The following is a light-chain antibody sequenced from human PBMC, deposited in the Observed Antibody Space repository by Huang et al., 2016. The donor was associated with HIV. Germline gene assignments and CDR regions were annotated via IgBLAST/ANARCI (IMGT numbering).Light chain of an antibody. CDR1: KSVSSKN. CDR3: QQYGNSPWT. V-gene: IGKV3-20*01. J-gene: IGKJ1*01. CDR2: GVS. Sequence: EIVLTQSPGTLSLSPGERATLSCRGSKSVSSKNLAWYQKKPGQAPRLLIYGVSSMATGIPDSFSGSGSGTDFTLTISRLEPEDFVLYYCQQYGNSPWTFGQGTKVEIK.